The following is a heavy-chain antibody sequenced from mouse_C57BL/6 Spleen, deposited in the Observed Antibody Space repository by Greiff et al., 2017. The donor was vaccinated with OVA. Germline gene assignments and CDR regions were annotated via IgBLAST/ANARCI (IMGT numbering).Heavy chain of an antibody. CDR3: ARGSTTVPDY. Sequence: VQLQQSGPELVKPGASVKISCKASGYAFSSSWMNWVKQRPGKGLEWIGRIYPGDGDTNYNGKFKGKATLTADKSSSTAYMQLSSLTSEDSAVYFCARGSTTVPDYWGQGTTLTVSS. V-gene: IGHV1-82*01. D-gene: IGHD1-1*01. CDR1: GYAFSSSW. CDR2: IYPGDGDT. J-gene: IGHJ2*01.